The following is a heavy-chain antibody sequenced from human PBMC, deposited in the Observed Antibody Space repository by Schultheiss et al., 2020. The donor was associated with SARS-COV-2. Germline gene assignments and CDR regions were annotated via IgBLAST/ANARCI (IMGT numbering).Heavy chain of an antibody. CDR2: ISPIFGTA. CDR3: ASDRDSSGYPDF. V-gene: IGHV1-69*13. D-gene: IGHD3-22*01. Sequence: SVKVSCKASGGTFSNYAISWVRQAPGQGLEWMGGISPIFGTANYAQKFQGRVTITADESTSTAYMELSSLRSEDTAVYYCASDRDSSGYPDFWGQGTLVTVSS. CDR1: GGTFSNYA. J-gene: IGHJ4*02.